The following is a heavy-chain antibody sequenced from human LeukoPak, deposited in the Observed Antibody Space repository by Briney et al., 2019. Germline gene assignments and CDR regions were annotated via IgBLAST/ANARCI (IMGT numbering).Heavy chain of an antibody. CDR1: GGSISSSSYY. CDR3: ARGRRYSSSWDYYFDY. D-gene: IGHD6-13*01. CDR2: IYYSGST. Sequence: SETLSLTCTVSGGSISSSSYYWDWIRQPPGKGLEWIGSIYYSGSTYYNPSLKSRVTISVDTSKNQFSLKLSSVTAADTAVYYCARGRRYSSSWDYYFDYWGQGTLVTVSS. V-gene: IGHV4-39*07. J-gene: IGHJ4*02.